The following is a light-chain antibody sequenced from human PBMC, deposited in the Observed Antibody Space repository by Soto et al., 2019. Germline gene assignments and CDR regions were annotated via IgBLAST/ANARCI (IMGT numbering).Light chain of an antibody. Sequence: IVLTQSPATLSLSPGERATLSCRASRSVFSYLAWYHQKPGQAPRLLIYDANNRATGIPARFSGSGSGTDFTLTISSLEPEDFAVYYCQQRGSWPLTFGGGTKVEIK. V-gene: IGKV3-11*01. CDR3: QQRGSWPLT. J-gene: IGKJ4*01. CDR2: DAN. CDR1: RSVFSY.